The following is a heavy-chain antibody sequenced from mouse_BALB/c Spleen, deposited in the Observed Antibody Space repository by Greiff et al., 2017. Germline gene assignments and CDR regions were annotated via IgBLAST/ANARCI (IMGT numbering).Heavy chain of an antibody. CDR2: ISYSGST. CDR1: GYSITSDYA. D-gene: IGHD1-1*01. V-gene: IGHV3-2*02. CDR3: ARRGYYGSSNWYFDV. Sequence: EVQGVESGPSLVKPSQSLSLTCTVTGYSITSDYAWNWIRQFPGNKLEWMGYISYSGSTSYNPSLKSRISITRDTSKNQFFLQLNSVTTEDTATYYCARRGYYGSSNWYFDVWGAGTTVTVSS. J-gene: IGHJ1*01.